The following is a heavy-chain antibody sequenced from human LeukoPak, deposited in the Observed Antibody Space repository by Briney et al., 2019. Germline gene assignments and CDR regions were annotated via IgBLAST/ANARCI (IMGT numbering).Heavy chain of an antibody. CDR3: ARDKDYYDSSGYSYYFDY. D-gene: IGHD3-22*01. J-gene: IGHJ4*02. V-gene: IGHV3-33*01. Sequence: GRSLRLSCAASGFTFSSYGMAWVRQAPGKGLEWVAVIWYDGSNKYYADSVKGRFTISRDNSKNTLYLQMNSLRAEDTAVHYCARDKDYYDSSGYSYYFDYWGQGTLVTVSS. CDR1: GFTFSSYG. CDR2: IWYDGSNK.